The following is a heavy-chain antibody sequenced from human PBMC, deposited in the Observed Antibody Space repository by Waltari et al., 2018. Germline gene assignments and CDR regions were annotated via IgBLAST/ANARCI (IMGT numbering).Heavy chain of an antibody. Sequence: EVQLVESGGGLVQPGGSLRLSCAASGFTFSSYSMNWVRQATGKGLEWVPYISSSSSTIYYADSVKGRFTISRDNAKNSLYLQMNSLRAEDTAVYYCARDEPGYYGSGIDAFDIWGQGTMVTVSS. D-gene: IGHD3-10*01. CDR2: ISSSSSTI. J-gene: IGHJ3*02. CDR1: GFTFSSYS. V-gene: IGHV3-48*04. CDR3: ARDEPGYYGSGIDAFDI.